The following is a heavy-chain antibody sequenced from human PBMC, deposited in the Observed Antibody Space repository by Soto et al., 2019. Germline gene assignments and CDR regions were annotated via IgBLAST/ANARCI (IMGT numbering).Heavy chain of an antibody. J-gene: IGHJ4*02. CDR3: ARQGPQIRGYDFDY. CDR1: GVSINSYY. Sequence: SETLSLTCTVSGVSINSYYWSWVRQPPGKGLEWIGYTHYTGSTKYNPSLESRVTMSVDSSKNQFSLNLSSVTAADTAVYYCARQGPQIRGYDFDYWGQGTLVTVSS. D-gene: IGHD5-12*01. CDR2: THYTGST. V-gene: IGHV4-59*08.